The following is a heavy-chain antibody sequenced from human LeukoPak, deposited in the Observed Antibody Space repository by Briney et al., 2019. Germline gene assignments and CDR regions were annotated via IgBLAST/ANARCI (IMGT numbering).Heavy chain of an antibody. CDR1: GFTFSSYS. CDR3: ARDRGIAAAGLFDY. V-gene: IGHV3-21*01. D-gene: IGHD6-13*01. CDR2: ISSSSSYI. Sequence: PGGSLRLSCAASGFTFSSYSMNWVRQAPGKGLEWVSYISSSSSYIYYADSVKGRFTIPRDNAKNSLYLQMNSLRAEDTAVYYCARDRGIAAAGLFDYWGQGTLVTVSS. J-gene: IGHJ4*02.